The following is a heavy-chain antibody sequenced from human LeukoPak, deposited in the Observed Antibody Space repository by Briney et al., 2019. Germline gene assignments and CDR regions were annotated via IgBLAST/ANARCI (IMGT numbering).Heavy chain of an antibody. D-gene: IGHD6-19*01. CDR1: GYAFTGFD. CDR2: IGPYNGNT. J-gene: IGHJ4*02. V-gene: IGHV1-18*01. Sequence: GSVKVSCKASGYAFTGFDLNWVRQAPGQGLEWMGLIGPYNGNTNYAQKFQGRVTMTTDTSTNMAYMELTSLTSDDTAVYYCARSVAGQGYCGQGTLVTVSS. CDR3: ARSVAGQGY.